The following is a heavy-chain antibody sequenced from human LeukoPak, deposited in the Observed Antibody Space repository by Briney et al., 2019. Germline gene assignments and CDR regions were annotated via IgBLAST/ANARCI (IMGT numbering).Heavy chain of an antibody. J-gene: IGHJ6*03. CDR1: GGSISSSSFY. Sequence: SETLSLTCTVSGGSISSSSFYCGWIRQPPGKGLEWIGTIYYSGSTYYNPSLKSRVTISVDTSKNQFSLKLSSVTAADTAVYYCARQPYYYYYMAVWGKGTTVTISS. CDR3: ARQPYYYYYMAV. CDR2: IYYSGST. V-gene: IGHV4-39*01.